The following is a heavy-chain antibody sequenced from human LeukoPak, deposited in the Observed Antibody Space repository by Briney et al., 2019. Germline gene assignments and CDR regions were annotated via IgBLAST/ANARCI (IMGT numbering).Heavy chain of an antibody. D-gene: IGHD3-10*01. CDR3: EGCGHMVRGVSHDY. CDR2: IIHSVGT. Sequence: SETLSLTCAVYGGSFSGYYWSWIRQPPGKGLEWNGEIIHSVGTNNNPSLKARAPLSEDTSKNLYTLKLSSVNAAETAVYYCEGCGHMVRGVSHDYWGQGTLVTVSS. J-gene: IGHJ4*02. V-gene: IGHV4-34*04. CDR1: GGSFSGYY.